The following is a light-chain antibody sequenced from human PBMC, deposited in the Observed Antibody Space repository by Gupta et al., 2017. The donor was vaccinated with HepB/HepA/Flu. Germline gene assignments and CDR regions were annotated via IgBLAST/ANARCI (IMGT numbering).Light chain of an antibody. CDR2: TVS. J-gene: IGKJ5*01. CDR1: QSVGTS. CDR3: QQHNRWPLT. Sequence: EIVMTQSPATLSVSPGERATLSCRASQSVGTSLAWYQQKPGQAPRLLIYTVSNRATGIPARFSGSGSGTEFTLTISSLQSEDFGVYYCQQHNRWPLTFGQGTRLEIK. V-gene: IGKV3-15*01.